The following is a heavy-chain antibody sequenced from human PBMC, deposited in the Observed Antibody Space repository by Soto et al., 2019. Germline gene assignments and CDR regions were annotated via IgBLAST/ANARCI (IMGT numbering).Heavy chain of an antibody. D-gene: IGHD3-16*01. Sequence: GGSLRLSCTASGFIFDKHAMHWVRQAPGKGLEWVAGVTWNSVATGYADSVEGRFTISRDNAKNSLYLQMNSLSAEDTAVYFCVKEGGMKYFDFWGRGTVVT. CDR2: VTWNSVAT. CDR3: VKEGGMKYFDF. CDR1: GFIFDKHA. J-gene: IGHJ2*01. V-gene: IGHV3-9*01.